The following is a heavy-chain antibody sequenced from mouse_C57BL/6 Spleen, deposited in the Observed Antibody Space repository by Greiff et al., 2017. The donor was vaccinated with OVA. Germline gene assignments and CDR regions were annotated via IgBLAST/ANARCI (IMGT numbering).Heavy chain of an antibody. CDR1: GFTFSDYG. J-gene: IGHJ4*01. V-gene: IGHV5-15*01. D-gene: IGHD1-1*01. CDR2: ISNLAYSI. CDR3: ARRGDYYGSHYYAMDY. Sequence: EVQVVESGGGLVQPGGSLKLSCAASGFTFSDYGMAWVRQAPRKGPEWVAFISNLAYSIYYADTVTGRFTISRENAKNTLYLEMSSLRSEDTAMYYCARRGDYYGSHYYAMDYWGQGTSVTVSS.